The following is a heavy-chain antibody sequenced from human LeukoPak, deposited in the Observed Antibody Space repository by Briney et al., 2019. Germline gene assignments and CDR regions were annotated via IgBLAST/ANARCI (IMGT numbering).Heavy chain of an antibody. CDR3: ARDLIVPVGLTGSGTYSTDY. D-gene: IGHD3-10*01. Sequence: PSETLSLTYTVSGGSISSYYWSWIRQPAGKGLEWIGRIYSSGSTNYNPSLESRVTMSVDTSKNQFSLKLSSVIAADTAVYYCARDLIVPVGLTGSGTYSTDYWGQGTLVTVSS. CDR1: GGSISSYY. J-gene: IGHJ4*02. CDR2: IYSSGST. V-gene: IGHV4-4*07.